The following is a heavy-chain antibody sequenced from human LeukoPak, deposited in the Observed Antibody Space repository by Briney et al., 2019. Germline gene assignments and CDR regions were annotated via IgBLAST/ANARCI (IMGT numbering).Heavy chain of an antibody. CDR3: AKDRAVVATIPLDY. Sequence: GSLRLSCAASGFTFSSYAMSWVRQAPGKGLEWVSAISGTGVNTYYADSVKGRFTISRDNSKNTLYLQINSLRAEDTAVYYCAKDRAVVATIPLDYWGQGTLVTVSS. D-gene: IGHD5-12*01. CDR1: GFTFSSYA. J-gene: IGHJ4*02. CDR2: ISGTGVNT. V-gene: IGHV3-23*01.